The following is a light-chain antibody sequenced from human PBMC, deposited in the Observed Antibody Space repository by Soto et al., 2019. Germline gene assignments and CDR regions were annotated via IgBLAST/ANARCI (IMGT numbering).Light chain of an antibody. CDR1: SSDVGGHGY. V-gene: IGLV2-14*03. J-gene: IGLJ2*01. CDR2: DVT. CDR3: SSYSRTSPVI. Sequence: QSALTQPASMSGSPGQSITISCTGTSSDVGGHGYVSWYQQHPGKPPKLMIYDVTDRPSGVSNRFSGSKSGNTASLTISGLQAEDDADYYCSSYSRTSPVIFGGGTKLTVL.